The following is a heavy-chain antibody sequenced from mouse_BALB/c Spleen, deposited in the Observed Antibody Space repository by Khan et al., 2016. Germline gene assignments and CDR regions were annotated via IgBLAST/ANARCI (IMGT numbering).Heavy chain of an antibody. CDR3: TRRGIAMDY. CDR2: IRTKANNHAT. CDR1: GFTLSDAW. J-gene: IGHJ4*01. Sequence: EVELVESGGGLVQPGGSMKLSCTASGFTLSDAWMDWVRQSPEKGLEWVAEIRTKANNHATYYVESVKGRFSISRVDSKGSVYLQMKRLRPEDTVIYYCTRRGIAMDYWGQGTSVTVSS. V-gene: IGHV6-6*01.